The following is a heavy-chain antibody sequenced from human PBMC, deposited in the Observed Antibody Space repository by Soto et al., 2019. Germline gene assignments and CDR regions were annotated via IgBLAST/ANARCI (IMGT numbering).Heavy chain of an antibody. CDR3: ARRYGSAIDY. D-gene: IGHD1-26*01. Sequence: QVQLQESGPGLVKPSETLSLTCTVSGGPISSWNWSWIRQPPGKGLEWIGYIYYSGSTNCNLSLKSRVTISVDTSKNQFSLKLSSVTAADTAVYYCARRYGSAIDYWGQGTLVTVSS. V-gene: IGHV4-59*08. J-gene: IGHJ4*02. CDR2: IYYSGST. CDR1: GGPISSWN.